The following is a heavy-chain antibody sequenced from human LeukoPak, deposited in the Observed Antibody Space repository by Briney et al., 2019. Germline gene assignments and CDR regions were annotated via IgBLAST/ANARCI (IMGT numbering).Heavy chain of an antibody. J-gene: IGHJ3*02. CDR2: INSDGSST. CDR3: AREGFGRPNAFDI. V-gene: IGHV3-74*01. Sequence: PGGSLRLSCAASGFTFSSYWMHWVRQAPGKGLVWVSRINSDGSSTNYADSVKGRFTISRDNAKNTLYVQMNGVRVEDTAVYYCAREGFGRPNAFDIWGQGTMVTLSS. CDR1: GFTFSSYW. D-gene: IGHD3-16*01.